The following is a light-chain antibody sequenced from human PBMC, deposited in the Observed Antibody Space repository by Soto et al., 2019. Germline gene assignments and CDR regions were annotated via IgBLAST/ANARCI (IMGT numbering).Light chain of an antibody. CDR3: HQYGSSPRT. J-gene: IGKJ1*01. CDR1: QSVSSSY. CDR2: GAS. V-gene: IGKV3-20*01. Sequence: EIVLTQSPGTLSLSPGERATLSCRASQSVSSSYLAWYQQKPGQAPRLLIYGASSRATGIPDRFSGRGSGTDCTLTISRLEPEDFAVYYCHQYGSSPRTFGQGTKVEVK.